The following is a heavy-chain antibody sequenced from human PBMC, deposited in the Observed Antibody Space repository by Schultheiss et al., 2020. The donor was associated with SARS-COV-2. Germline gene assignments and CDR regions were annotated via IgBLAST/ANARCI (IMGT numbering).Heavy chain of an antibody. CDR3: ARYAAAMMYMDV. V-gene: IGHV3-13*01. CDR2: IGTGGDT. J-gene: IGHJ6*03. CDR1: GFTFSNND. Sequence: GESLKISCAVSGFTFSNNDMHWVRQGTGKGLEWVSGIGTGGDTNQPASVKGRLTVSRDNAKNALYLEMSSLRGEDTAVYYCARYAAAMMYMDVWGKGTTVTVSS. D-gene: IGHD2-2*01.